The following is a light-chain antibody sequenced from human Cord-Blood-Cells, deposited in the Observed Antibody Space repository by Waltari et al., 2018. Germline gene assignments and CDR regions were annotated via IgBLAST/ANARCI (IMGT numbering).Light chain of an antibody. CDR1: SSDVGGYNY. V-gene: IGLV2-14*01. CDR3: SSYTSSSTWV. J-gene: IGLJ3*02. CDR2: DVS. Sequence: QSALTQPASVSGSPGQSITISCTGTSSDVGGYNYVSWYQQHPGKAPKLMIYDVSKRPSGVSTRFSGSKSGNTASLTISGLQAEDEADYYCSSYTSSSTWVFGGETKLTVL.